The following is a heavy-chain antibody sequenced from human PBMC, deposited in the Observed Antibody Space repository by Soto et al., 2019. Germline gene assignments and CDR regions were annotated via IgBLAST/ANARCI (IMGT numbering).Heavy chain of an antibody. CDR2: IYYSGST. CDR1: GGSISTGGYY. J-gene: IGHJ4*02. V-gene: IGHV4-31*03. CDR3: ARVLSVTLFDN. Sequence: QVQLQESGPGLVKPSQTLSLTCTVSGGSISTGGYYWTWIRQHPGKGLEWIGYIYYSGSTYYNPSLKSRVTISVDTSKNQLSLKLSSVTAADTAVYYCARVLSVTLFDNWGQGTLVTVSS. D-gene: IGHD4-17*01.